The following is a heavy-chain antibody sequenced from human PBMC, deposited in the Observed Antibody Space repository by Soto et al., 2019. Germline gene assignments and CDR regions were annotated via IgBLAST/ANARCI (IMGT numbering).Heavy chain of an antibody. Sequence: PSETLSLICIVSGGTIIRYYWSWIRQPPGKGLEWIGYIYSRGTTSYNPSLKSRATILVDTSKNQFSLRLTSVTATDTAVYYCATGRISRGLDVWGQGTTVTVSS. CDR2: IYSRGTT. CDR1: GGTIIRYY. CDR3: ATGRISRGLDV. V-gene: IGHV4-59*12. J-gene: IGHJ6*02.